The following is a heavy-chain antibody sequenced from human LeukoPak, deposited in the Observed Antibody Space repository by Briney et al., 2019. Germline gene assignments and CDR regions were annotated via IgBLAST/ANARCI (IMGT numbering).Heavy chain of an antibody. Sequence: ASVKVSCKASGFTFSSSAMQWVRQARGQRLEWIGWIVVGSGNTNYAQKFQERVTITRDMSTSTAYMELSRLRSDDTAVYYCARVLGSSDAFDIWGQGTMVTVSS. J-gene: IGHJ3*02. V-gene: IGHV1-58*02. D-gene: IGHD2/OR15-2a*01. CDR2: IVVGSGNT. CDR1: GFTFSSSA. CDR3: ARVLGSSDAFDI.